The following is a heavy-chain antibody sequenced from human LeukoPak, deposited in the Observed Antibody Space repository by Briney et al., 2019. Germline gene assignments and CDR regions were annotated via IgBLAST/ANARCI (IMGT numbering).Heavy chain of an antibody. J-gene: IGHJ3*02. V-gene: IGHV4-59*11. CDR3: ARAPPKWELPPRAFDI. CDR1: GGSISSHY. D-gene: IGHD1-26*01. CDR2: IYYSGST. Sequence: SETLSLTCTVSGGSISSHYWSWIRQPPGKGLEWIGYIYYSGSTNYNPSLKSRVTISVDTSKNQFSLKLSSVTAADTAVYYCARAPPKWELPPRAFDIWGQGTMVTVSS.